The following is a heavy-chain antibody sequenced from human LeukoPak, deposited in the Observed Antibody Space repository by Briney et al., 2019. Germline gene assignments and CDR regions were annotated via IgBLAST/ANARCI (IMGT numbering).Heavy chain of an antibody. CDR3: TTDYGDDAFDI. Sequence: GGSLRLSCAASGFTFSNAWMSWVRQAPGKGLEWVGRIKSKTGGGTTDYAAPVKGRFTISRDDSKNTLYLQMNSLKTEDTAVYYCTTDYGDDAFDIWGQGTMVTVSS. J-gene: IGHJ3*02. D-gene: IGHD4-17*01. V-gene: IGHV3-15*01. CDR2: IKSKTGGGTT. CDR1: GFTFSNAW.